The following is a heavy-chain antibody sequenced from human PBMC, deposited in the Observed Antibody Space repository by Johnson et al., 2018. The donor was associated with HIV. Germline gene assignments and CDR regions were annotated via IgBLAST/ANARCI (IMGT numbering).Heavy chain of an antibody. V-gene: IGHV3-9*01. Sequence: VQLVESGGGLVQPGRSLRLSCAASGFTFDDYAMHWVRQAPGKGLEWVSGISWNSGSIGYADSVKGRFTISRDNAKNSLYLQMNSLRAEDTAVYYCARGRGYIAPKLSGGAAFDIWGQGTMVTVS. CDR1: GFTFDDYA. D-gene: IGHD5-18*01. CDR2: ISWNSGSI. CDR3: ARGRGYIAPKLSGGAAFDI. J-gene: IGHJ3*02.